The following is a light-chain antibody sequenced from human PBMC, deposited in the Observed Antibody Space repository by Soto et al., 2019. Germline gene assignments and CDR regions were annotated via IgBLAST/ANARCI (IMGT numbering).Light chain of an antibody. CDR3: QHGLT. CDR2: KAS. V-gene: IGKV1-5*03. CDR1: QSISSW. J-gene: IGKJ3*01. Sequence: DIQMTQSPSTLSASVGDRVTITCRASQSISSWLAWYQQKPGKAPKLLIYKASSLESGVPSRFSGSGSGTEFTLTISSLQPDDFATYYCQHGLTFGPGTKVDIK.